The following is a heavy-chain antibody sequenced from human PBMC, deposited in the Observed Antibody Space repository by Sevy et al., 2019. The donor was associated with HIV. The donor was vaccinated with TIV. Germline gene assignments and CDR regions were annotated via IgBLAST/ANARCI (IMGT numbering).Heavy chain of an antibody. CDR3: ASLPGSGSSPDMDV. D-gene: IGHD3-10*01. V-gene: IGHV3-21*01. J-gene: IGHJ6*02. CDR2: ISSSSSYI. CDR1: GFTFSKYG. Sequence: GGSLRLSCAASGFTFSKYGMCWVRQAPGKGLEWVSSISSSSSYIYYADSVKGRFTISRDNAKNSLYLQMNSLRAEDTAVYYCASLPGSGSSPDMDVWGQGTTVTVSS.